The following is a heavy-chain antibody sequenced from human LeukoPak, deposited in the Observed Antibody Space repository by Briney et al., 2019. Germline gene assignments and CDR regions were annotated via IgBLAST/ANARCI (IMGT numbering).Heavy chain of an antibody. V-gene: IGHV3-33*01. CDR3: ASSGSSDLYYFDY. Sequence: GGPLRLSCAASGFTFSSYGMHWVRQAPGKGLEWVAVIWYDGSNKYYADSVEGRFTISRDNSKNTLYLQMNSLRAEDTAVYYCASSGSSDLYYFDYWGQGTLVTVSS. CDR2: IWYDGSNK. J-gene: IGHJ4*02. D-gene: IGHD1-26*01. CDR1: GFTFSSYG.